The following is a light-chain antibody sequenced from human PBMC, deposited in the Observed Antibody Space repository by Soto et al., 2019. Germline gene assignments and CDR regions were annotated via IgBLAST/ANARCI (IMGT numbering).Light chain of an antibody. V-gene: IGKV3-15*01. CDR2: RAS. J-gene: IGKJ5*01. CDR3: QQYHKRPIT. CDR1: QSVNSN. Sequence: EIVMTQSPATLSVSPGEGATLSCRASQSVNSNLAWYRHKPGQAPRLLIYRASTRAAGLPDSFSGSGSGTEFTLTISSLQSEDFAVYYCQQYHKRPITFGQGTRLEIK.